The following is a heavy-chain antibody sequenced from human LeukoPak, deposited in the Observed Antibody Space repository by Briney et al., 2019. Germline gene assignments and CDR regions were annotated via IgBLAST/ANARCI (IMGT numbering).Heavy chain of an antibody. D-gene: IGHD6-13*01. V-gene: IGHV3-23*01. J-gene: IGHJ4*02. CDR3: AKTAKRPAAAGTFDY. CDR2: ISGSGGST. Sequence: SGGSLRLSCAASGFTFSSYAMSWVRQAPGKGLEWVSAISGSGGSTYYADSVKGRFTISRDNSKNTLYLQMNSLRAEDAAVYYCAKTAKRPAAAGTFDYWGQGTLVTVSS. CDR1: GFTFSSYA.